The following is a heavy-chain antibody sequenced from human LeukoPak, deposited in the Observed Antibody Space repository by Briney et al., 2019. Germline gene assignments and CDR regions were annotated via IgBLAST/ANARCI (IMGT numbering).Heavy chain of an antibody. CDR2: INHSGST. Sequence: SETLSLTCAVYGGSFSGYYWSWIRQPPGKGLEWIGEINHSGSTNYNPSLKSRVTISVDTSKNQFSLKLSSATAADTAVYHCARGVRVRGVATDAFDIWGQGTMVTVSS. CDR3: ARGVRVRGVATDAFDI. J-gene: IGHJ3*02. D-gene: IGHD3-10*01. CDR1: GGSFSGYY. V-gene: IGHV4-34*01.